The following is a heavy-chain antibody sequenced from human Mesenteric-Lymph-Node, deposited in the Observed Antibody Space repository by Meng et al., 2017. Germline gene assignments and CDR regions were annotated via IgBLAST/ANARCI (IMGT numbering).Heavy chain of an antibody. CDR1: GFSFSDYN. Sequence: QVHLVGSGGGLVQPGRSLSCSCAASGFSFSDYNMGWLRQAPGKGLQWIASIGNAGTITHYPDSVKGRFTISRDNAENSLYLQMDSLRVEDTGVYYCAKGLYYLDQWGQGTLVTVSS. CDR2: IGNAGTIT. J-gene: IGHJ4*02. V-gene: IGHV3-11*04. CDR3: AKGLYYLDQ.